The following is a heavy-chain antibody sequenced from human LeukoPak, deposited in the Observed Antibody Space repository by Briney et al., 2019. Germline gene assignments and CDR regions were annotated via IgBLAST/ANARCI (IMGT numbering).Heavy chain of an antibody. D-gene: IGHD1-26*01. CDR2: IYSSGST. J-gene: IGHJ4*02. CDR3: AGSWDTSWEY. Sequence: SETLSLTCTVSGDSMKNYYWGWIRQPAGKGLEWIGRIYSSGSTNYNPSLKSRVTMSLDTSKNLFSLKLTSVTAADTALYYVAGSWDTSWEYWGQGTLVTVSS. V-gene: IGHV4-4*07. CDR1: GDSMKNYY.